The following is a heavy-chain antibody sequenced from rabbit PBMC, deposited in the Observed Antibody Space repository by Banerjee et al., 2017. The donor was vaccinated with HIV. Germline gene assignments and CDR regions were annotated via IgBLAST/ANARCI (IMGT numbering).Heavy chain of an antibody. D-gene: IGHD4-1*01. V-gene: IGHV1S45*01. CDR1: GFDLSSYYC. CDR2: IYTGSGNT. J-gene: IGHJ6*01. CDR3: ARGTGSSGWGGDL. Sequence: QEQLEESGGDLVQPEGSLTLTCKASGFDLSSYYCMCWVRQAPGKGLEWIGCIYTGSGNTYYATWAKGRFTISKTSSTTVTLQMTSLTAADTATYFCARGTGSSGWGGDLWGPGTLVTVS.